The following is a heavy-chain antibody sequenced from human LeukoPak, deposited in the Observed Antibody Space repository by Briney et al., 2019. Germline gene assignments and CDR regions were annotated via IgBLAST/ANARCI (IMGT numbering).Heavy chain of an antibody. Sequence: SETLSLTCTVSGGSISSYYWSWIRQPPGKGLEWIASGDYSGGTYYNPSLESRVAISADMSKNQFSLKLTSVTGADTAVYYCAGERGEEYSSGWYKRNYFDNWGQGIRVTVSS. CDR3: AGERGEEYSSGWYKRNYFDN. CDR2: GDYSGGT. CDR1: GGSISSYY. D-gene: IGHD6-19*01. V-gene: IGHV4-59*12. J-gene: IGHJ4*02.